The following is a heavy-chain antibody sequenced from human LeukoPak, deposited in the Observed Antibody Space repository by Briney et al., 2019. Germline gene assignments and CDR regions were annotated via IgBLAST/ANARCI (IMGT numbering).Heavy chain of an antibody. D-gene: IGHD3-22*01. CDR2: IYYSGST. J-gene: IGHJ2*01. CDR3: ATPYYYDSSGYYYSFDL. CDR1: GGSISSSSYY. Sequence: SETLSLTCTVSGGSISSSSYYWGWIRQPPGKGLEWIGSIYYSGSTYYNPSLKSRVTISVDTSKNQFSLKLSSVTAADTAVYYCATPYYYDSSGYYYSFDLWGRGTLVTVSS. V-gene: IGHV4-39*01.